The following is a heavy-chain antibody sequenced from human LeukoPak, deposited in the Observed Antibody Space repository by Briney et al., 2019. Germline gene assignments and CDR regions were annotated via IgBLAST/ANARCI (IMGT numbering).Heavy chain of an antibody. Sequence: PSETLSLTCTVSGGSTSSYYWSWIRQPPGKGLEWIGYIYYTGSTNYNPSLKSRVTISVDTPKNHFSLKLNSVTAADTAVYYCARGLITIVGGDNWSDLWGQGTLVSVSS. CDR1: GGSTSSYY. CDR2: IYYTGST. V-gene: IGHV4-59*01. CDR3: ARGLITIVGGDNWSDL. J-gene: IGHJ5*02. D-gene: IGHD3-10*01.